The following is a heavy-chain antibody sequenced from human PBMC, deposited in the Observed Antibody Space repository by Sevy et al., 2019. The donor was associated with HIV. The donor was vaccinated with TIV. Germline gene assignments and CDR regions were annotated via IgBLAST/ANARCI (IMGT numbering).Heavy chain of an antibody. J-gene: IGHJ5*02. D-gene: IGHD3-3*01. CDR1: GYTFTGYY. CDR3: ARGPRITIFGVDNWFDP. V-gene: IGHV1-2*02. CDR2: INPNSGGT. Sequence: ASVKVSCKASGYTFTGYYMHWVRQAPGQGLEWMGWINPNSGGTNYAQKFQGRVTMTRDTPISTAYMGRSRLRSDDTAVYYCARGPRITIFGVDNWFDPWGQGTLVTVSS.